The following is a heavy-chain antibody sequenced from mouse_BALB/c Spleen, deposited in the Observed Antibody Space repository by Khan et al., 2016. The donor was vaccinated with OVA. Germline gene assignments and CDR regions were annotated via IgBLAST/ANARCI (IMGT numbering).Heavy chain of an antibody. J-gene: IGHJ3*01. Sequence: EVKLEESGPSLVQPSQTLSLTCSVTGDSLTTGYWNWIRKFPGNKLEYMGYIIYTGYTYYNPSLKSRISITRHTSNNQYYLQLNSVTDEDTATYXCARSTYRYAFVYWGQGTLVTVSA. CDR1: GDSLTTGY. CDR3: ARSTYRYAFVY. V-gene: IGHV3-8*02. CDR2: IIYTGYT. D-gene: IGHD2-14*01.